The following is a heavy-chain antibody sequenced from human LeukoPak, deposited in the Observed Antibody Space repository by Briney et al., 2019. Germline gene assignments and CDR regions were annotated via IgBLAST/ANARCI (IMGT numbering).Heavy chain of an antibody. CDR2: ISYDGSNK. CDR1: GFTFSSCG. Sequence: GGSLRLSCAASGFTFSSCGMHWVRQAPGKGLEWVAVISYDGSNKYYADSVRGRFTISRDNSKNTLYLQMDSLRAEDTAVYYCANTPQLWTQFDYWGQGTLVTVSS. V-gene: IGHV3-30*18. J-gene: IGHJ4*02. CDR3: ANTPQLWTQFDY. D-gene: IGHD1-1*01.